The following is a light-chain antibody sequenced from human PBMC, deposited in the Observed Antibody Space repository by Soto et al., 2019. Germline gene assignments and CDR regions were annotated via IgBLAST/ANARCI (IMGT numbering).Light chain of an antibody. V-gene: IGLV8-61*01. CDR2: STN. J-gene: IGLJ3*02. Sequence: QAVVTQEPSFSVSPGGTVTLTCGLSSGSVSTSYYPGWYQQTPGQPPRTLIYSTNTRSSGVPDRFSGSILGNKAALTITGAQADDESDYYCGLYMGSGIPWVFGGGTKVTVL. CDR1: SGSVSTSYY. CDR3: GLYMGSGIPWV.